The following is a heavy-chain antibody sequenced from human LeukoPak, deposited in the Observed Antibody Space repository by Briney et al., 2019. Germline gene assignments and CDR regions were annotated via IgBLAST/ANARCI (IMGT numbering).Heavy chain of an antibody. CDR3: ASLVRFDAFGI. J-gene: IGHJ3*02. CDR2: ISSSSSYI. D-gene: IGHD3-10*01. CDR1: GFTFSSYS. Sequence: GGSLRLSCAASGFTFSSYSMNWVRQAPGKGLEWVSSISSSSSYIYYADSVKGRFTISRDNAKNSLYLQMNSLRAEDTAVYYCASLVRFDAFGIWGQGTMVTVSS. V-gene: IGHV3-21*01.